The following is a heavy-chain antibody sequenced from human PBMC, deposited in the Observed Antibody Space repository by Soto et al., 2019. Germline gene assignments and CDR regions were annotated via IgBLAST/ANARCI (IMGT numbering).Heavy chain of an antibody. Sequence: SVKVSCKASGFTFTSSAVQWVLQARGQRLEWIGWIVVGSGNTNYAQKFQERVTITTDMSTSTAYMELSSLRSEDTAVYYCAADFMKGAKATPIHKSSVDYWGQAPLVTSPQ. D-gene: IGHD1-26*01. CDR1: GFTFTSSA. CDR3: AADFMKGAKATPIHKSSVDY. J-gene: IGHJ4*02. V-gene: IGHV1-58*01. CDR2: IVVGSGNT.